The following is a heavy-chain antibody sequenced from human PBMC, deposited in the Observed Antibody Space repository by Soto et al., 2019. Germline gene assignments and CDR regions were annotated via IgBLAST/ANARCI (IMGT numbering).Heavy chain of an antibody. CDR2: ISGSGGTT. CDR3: TGSPYYYDSGSRYLSDY. CDR1: GFTFSTYA. D-gene: IGHD3-10*01. Sequence: GGFLRLSCAASGFTFSTYAMNWVRQAPGKGLEWVSTISGSGGTTYYADSVKGRFTFSRDNSRNTLYLQMNSLRAEDSAVYYCTGSPYYYDSGSRYLSDYWGQGTLVTVSS. J-gene: IGHJ4*02. V-gene: IGHV3-23*01.